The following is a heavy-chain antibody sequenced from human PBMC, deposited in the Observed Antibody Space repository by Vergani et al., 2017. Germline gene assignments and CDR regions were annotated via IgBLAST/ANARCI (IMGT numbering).Heavy chain of an antibody. Sequence: QLQLQESGPGLVKPSETLSLTCTVSGGSISSSSYYWGWIRQPPGKGLEWIGSIYYSGSTYYNPSLKSRVTISVDTSKNQFSLKLSSVTAADTAVYYCARYPSGDYYYYYMDVWGKGP. D-gene: IGHD2-15*01. J-gene: IGHJ6*03. CDR1: GGSISSSSYY. CDR3: ARYPSGDYYYYYMDV. CDR2: IYYSGST. V-gene: IGHV4-39*01.